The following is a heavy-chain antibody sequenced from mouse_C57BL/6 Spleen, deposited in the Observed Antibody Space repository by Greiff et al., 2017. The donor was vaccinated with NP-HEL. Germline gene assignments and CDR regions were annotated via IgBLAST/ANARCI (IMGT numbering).Heavy chain of an antibody. CDR1: GYSFTGYY. D-gene: IGHD1-1*01. J-gene: IGHJ2*01. CDR2: INPSTGGT. V-gene: IGHV1-43*01. CDR3: ARYITTVVAHFDY. Sequence: EVKLQESGPELVKPGASVKISCKASGYSFTGYYMHWVKQSSEKSLEWIGEINPSTGGTSYNQKFKGKATLTVDKSSSTAYMQLKSLKSEDSAVYYCARYITTVVAHFDYWGQGTTLTVSS.